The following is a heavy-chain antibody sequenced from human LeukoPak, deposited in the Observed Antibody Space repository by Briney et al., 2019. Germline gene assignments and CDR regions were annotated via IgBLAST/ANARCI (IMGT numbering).Heavy chain of an antibody. CDR2: IRYDGSNK. CDR3: ARNFAYYDRGAFDI. CDR1: VLTFSSYG. V-gene: IGHV3-30*02. Sequence: PGGSLRLSCAASVLTFSSYGMHWGPQAPGKGVWRVAFIRYDGSNKYYADSVKGRFTISRDNSKNTLYLQMNSLRAEDMAVYYCARNFAYYDRGAFDIWGQGTMVTVSS. D-gene: IGHD3-16*01. J-gene: IGHJ3*02.